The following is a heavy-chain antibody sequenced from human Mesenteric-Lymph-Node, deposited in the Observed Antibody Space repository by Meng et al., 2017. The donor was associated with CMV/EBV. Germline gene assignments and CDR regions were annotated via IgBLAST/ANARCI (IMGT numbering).Heavy chain of an antibody. J-gene: IGHJ6*02. V-gene: IGHV3-21*01. CDR2: ISSSSSYR. D-gene: IGHD3-10*01. CDR1: GFTFSSYG. CDR3: ARDFSGPRPSYRMDV. Sequence: GESLKISCAASGFTFSSYGMNWVRQAPGKGLEWVSSISSSSSYRYYADSVKGRFTISRDNAKNSLYLQMNSLRAEDTAVYYCARDFSGPRPSYRMDVWGQGTPVTVSS.